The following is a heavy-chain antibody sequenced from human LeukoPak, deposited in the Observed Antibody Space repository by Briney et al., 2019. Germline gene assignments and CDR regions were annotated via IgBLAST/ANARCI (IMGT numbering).Heavy chain of an antibody. Sequence: ASVKVSCKASGYSFTGYFIHWVRQAPGQGLEWMGCIDPNSGDTKYAQKFQGRVAITRDTSITTAYMDLSRLTSDDTAVYYCARDRYGDGFAHFDYWGQGALVTVSS. CDR3: ARDRYGDGFAHFDY. CDR1: GYSFTGYF. V-gene: IGHV1-2*02. D-gene: IGHD5-24*01. J-gene: IGHJ4*02. CDR2: IDPNSGDT.